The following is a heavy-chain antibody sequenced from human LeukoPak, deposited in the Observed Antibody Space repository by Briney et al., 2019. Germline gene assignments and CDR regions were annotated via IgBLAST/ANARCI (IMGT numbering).Heavy chain of an antibody. J-gene: IGHJ5*02. D-gene: IGHD2-2*01. CDR3: ARVRYQLQPVESSINWFDP. V-gene: IGHV1-69*02. CDR2: IIPILGIA. CDR1: GGTFSSYT. Sequence: GSSVKVSCKASGGTFSSYTISWVRQAPGQGLEWMGRIIPILGIANYAQKFQGRVTITADKSTSTAYMELSSLRSEDTAVYYCARVRYQLQPVESSINWFDPWGQGTLVAVSS.